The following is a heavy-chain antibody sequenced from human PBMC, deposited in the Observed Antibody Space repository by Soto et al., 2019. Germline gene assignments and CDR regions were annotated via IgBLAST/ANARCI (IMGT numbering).Heavy chain of an antibody. CDR1: GFTFDDYA. J-gene: IGHJ3*02. CDR2: ISWNSGSI. D-gene: IGHD1-20*01. V-gene: IGHV3-9*01. Sequence: GGSLRLSCAASGFTFDDYAMHWVRQAPGKGLEWVSGISWNSGSIGYADSVKGRFTISRDNAKNSLYLQMNSLRAEDTALYYCAKDTLTGTIRRRVEGDAFDIWGQGTMVTVSS. CDR3: AKDTLTGTIRRRVEGDAFDI.